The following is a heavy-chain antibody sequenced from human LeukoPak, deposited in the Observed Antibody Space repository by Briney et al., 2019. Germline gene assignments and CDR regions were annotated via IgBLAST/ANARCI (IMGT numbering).Heavy chain of an antibody. D-gene: IGHD3-10*01. V-gene: IGHV3-53*05. J-gene: IGHJ4*02. CDR2: INTDGTT. Sequence: GGSLRLSCAASGITVGANFMTWVRQAPGKGLEWVSIINTDGTTDYADSVKGRFSISRDNAKNSLYLQMNSLIPEDTAFYYCAKDLLIRGLITTFDYWGQGTLVTVSS. CDR1: GITVGANF. CDR3: AKDLLIRGLITTFDY.